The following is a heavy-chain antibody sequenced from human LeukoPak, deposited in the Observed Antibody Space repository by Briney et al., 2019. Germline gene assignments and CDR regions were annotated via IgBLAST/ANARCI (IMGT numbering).Heavy chain of an antibody. J-gene: IGHJ5*02. D-gene: IGHD3-10*01. CDR1: GGSFSGYY. V-gene: IGHV4-34*01. Sequence: KPSETLSLTCAVYGGSFSGYYWSWIRQPPGKGLEWIGEINHSGSTNYNPSLKSRVTISVDTSKNQFSLKLSSVTAADTAVDYCARAHRITMVRGVIIPPGPWGQGTLVTVSS. CDR3: ARAHRITMVRGVIIPPGP. CDR2: INHSGST.